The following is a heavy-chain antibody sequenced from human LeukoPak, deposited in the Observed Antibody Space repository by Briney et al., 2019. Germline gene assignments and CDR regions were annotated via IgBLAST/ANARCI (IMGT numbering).Heavy chain of an antibody. CDR1: GFTFSSYD. J-gene: IGHJ4*02. D-gene: IGHD6-19*01. Sequence: GRSLRLSCAASGFTFSSYDMHWIRQAPGKGLEWVAVISYDGSNKYYADSVKGRFTISRDNSKNTLYLQMNSLRAEDTAVYYCAKGQWLVLFPDYWGQGTLVTVSS. CDR3: AKGQWLVLFPDY. V-gene: IGHV3-30*18. CDR2: ISYDGSNK.